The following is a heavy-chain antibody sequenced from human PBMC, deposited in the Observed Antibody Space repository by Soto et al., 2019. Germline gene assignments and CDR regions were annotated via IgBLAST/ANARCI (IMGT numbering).Heavy chain of an antibody. D-gene: IGHD2-2*01. CDR3: ARVGCSSTSCSDD. Sequence: PSETLSLTCTVSGGSISSGGYYWSWIRQHPGKGLEWIGYIYYSGSTYYNPSLKSRVTISVDTSKNQFSLRLSSVTAADTAVYYCARVGCSSTSCSDDWGQGTLVTVSS. CDR1: GGSISSGGYY. V-gene: IGHV4-31*03. J-gene: IGHJ4*02. CDR2: IYYSGST.